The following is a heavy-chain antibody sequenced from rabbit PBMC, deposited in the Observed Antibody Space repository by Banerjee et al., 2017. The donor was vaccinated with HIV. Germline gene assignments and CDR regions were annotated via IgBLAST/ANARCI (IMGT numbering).Heavy chain of an antibody. Sequence: QQLVESGGGLVKPGASLTLTCKASGFSFSSGLSMCWGRQAPGKGLEWIASVDTGDGTSYYASWVNGRFTVSLDNAQNTVFLQMTSLTPADTATYFCARAYNSGWGGYFNLWGPGTLVTVS. CDR2: VDTGDGTS. V-gene: IGHV1S43*01. J-gene: IGHJ4*01. CDR3: ARAYNSGWGGYFNL. CDR1: GFSFSSGLS. D-gene: IGHD4-1*01.